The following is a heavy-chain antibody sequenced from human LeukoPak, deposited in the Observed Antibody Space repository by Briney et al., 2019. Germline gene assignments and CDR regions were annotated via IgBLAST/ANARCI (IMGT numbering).Heavy chain of an antibody. Sequence: GGSLRLSCVASGFTVSSHYMSWVRQAPGKGLEWVSAIYTDGSTYYAGSVKGRFTISRDNSENTLYLQMSSLRVEDTAVYYCARDRPAGGVGDFDHWGQGTLVTVSS. V-gene: IGHV3-66*01. J-gene: IGHJ4*02. CDR1: GFTVSSHY. CDR3: ARDRPAGGVGDFDH. D-gene: IGHD3-16*01. CDR2: IYTDGST.